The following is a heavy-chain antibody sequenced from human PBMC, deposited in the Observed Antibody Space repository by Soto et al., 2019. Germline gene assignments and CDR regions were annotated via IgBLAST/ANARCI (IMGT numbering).Heavy chain of an antibody. CDR1: GGSISSSSYY. Sequence: SETLSLTCTVSGGSISSSSYYWGWIRQPPGKGLEWIGSIYYSGSTYYNPSLKSRVTISVDTSKNQFSLKLSSVTAADTAVYYCARGQQLARDWFDPWGQGTLVTGSS. J-gene: IGHJ5*02. CDR2: IYYSGST. V-gene: IGHV4-39*01. CDR3: ARGQQLARDWFDP. D-gene: IGHD6-13*01.